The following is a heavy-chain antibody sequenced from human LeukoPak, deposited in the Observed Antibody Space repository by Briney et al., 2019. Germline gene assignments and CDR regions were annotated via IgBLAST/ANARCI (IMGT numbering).Heavy chain of an antibody. CDR2: IYYSGST. V-gene: IGHV4-59*01. Sequence: SETLSLTCTVSGGSISSYYWSWIRQPPGKGLEWIGYIYYSGSTNYNPSLKSRVTISVDTSKNQFSLKLSSVTAADTAVYYCARGRLNSGYDPGFDYWGQGIPVTVSS. CDR1: GGSISSYY. D-gene: IGHD5-12*01. J-gene: IGHJ4*02. CDR3: ARGRLNSGYDPGFDY.